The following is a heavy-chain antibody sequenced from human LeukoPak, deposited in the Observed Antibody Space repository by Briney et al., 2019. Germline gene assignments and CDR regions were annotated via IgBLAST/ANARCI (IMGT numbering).Heavy chain of an antibody. CDR1: GGSLSNYC. D-gene: IGHD6-19*01. Sequence: SSETLSLTCTVSGGSLSNYCWSWIRQSPGKGLEWIGFIYYIGSTNSNPPLKSRVSISIDTSKNQFSLKLSSVTAADAAVYYCARLQRVGNSGWSHFDYWGQGTLVTVSS. V-gene: IGHV4-59*08. CDR3: ARLQRVGNSGWSHFDY. CDR2: IYYIGST. J-gene: IGHJ4*02.